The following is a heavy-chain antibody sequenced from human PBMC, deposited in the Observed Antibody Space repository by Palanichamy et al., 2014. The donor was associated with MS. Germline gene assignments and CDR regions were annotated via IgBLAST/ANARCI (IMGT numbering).Heavy chain of an antibody. V-gene: IGHV3-48*03. CDR3: ATGFRRADY. Sequence: EVQLVESGGGLVQPGRSLRLSCAASGFTFSSYDMNWVRQGSRERGWSGVSYISSGATTIYYADSVKGRFTISRDNAKNSLYLQMNSLRAEDTAVYYCATGFRRADYWGQGTLVTVSS. CDR2: ISSGATTI. CDR1: GFTFSSYD. D-gene: IGHD2-21*01. J-gene: IGHJ4*02.